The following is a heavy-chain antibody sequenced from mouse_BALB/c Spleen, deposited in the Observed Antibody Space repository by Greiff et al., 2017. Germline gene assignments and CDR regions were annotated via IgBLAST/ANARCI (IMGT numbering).Heavy chain of an antibody. J-gene: IGHJ2*01. D-gene: IGHD2-3*01. CDR2: ISSGGSYT. V-gene: IGHV5-9-3*01. Sequence: EVKLVESGGGLVKPGGSLKLSCAASGFTFSSYAMSWVRQTPEKRLEWVATISSGGSYTYYPDSVKGRFTISRDNAKNTLYLQMSSLRSEDTAMYYCAREAHDYVDYWGQGTTLTVSS. CDR1: GFTFSSYA. CDR3: AREAHDYVDY.